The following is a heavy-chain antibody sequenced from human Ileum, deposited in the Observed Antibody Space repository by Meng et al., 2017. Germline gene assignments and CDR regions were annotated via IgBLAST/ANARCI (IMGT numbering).Heavy chain of an antibody. J-gene: IGHJ4*02. CDR3: ARGVVSGSHYNTY. Sequence: QVQLQESGPGRVKPSGTLSLTCAVSGGSISSSIWWSWVRQPPEKGLEWIGEIHHSGTTNYSPSLKSRLTISVDKSKNQFSLKLQSVTAADTAVYFCARGVVSGSHYNTYWGQGILVTVYS. CDR1: GGSISSSIW. CDR2: IHHSGTT. V-gene: IGHV4-4*02. D-gene: IGHD3-10*01.